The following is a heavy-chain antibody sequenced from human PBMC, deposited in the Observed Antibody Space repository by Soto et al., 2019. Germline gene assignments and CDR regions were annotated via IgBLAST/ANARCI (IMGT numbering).Heavy chain of an antibody. CDR1: GGSISSGDYY. CDR3: ARGKDGDHRG. Sequence: QVQLQESGPGLVKPSQTLSLTCTVPGGSISSGDYYWSWIRQPPGKGLEWIGYIYYTGSTYYKPSIKRRVTISVETSKNQFSLKLSSVTAADTAVYYCARGKDGDHRGWGQGTLVTVSS. V-gene: IGHV4-30-4*01. J-gene: IGHJ4*02. CDR2: IYYTGST. D-gene: IGHD4-17*01.